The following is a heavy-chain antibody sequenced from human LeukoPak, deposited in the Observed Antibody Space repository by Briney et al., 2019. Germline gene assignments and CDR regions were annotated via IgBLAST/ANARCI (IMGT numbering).Heavy chain of an antibody. CDR2: INPNSGGT. CDR1: GYSFIGSY. D-gene: IGHD3-22*01. Sequence: ASVKVSCKASGYSFIGSYMHWVRQAPGQRLEWMGWINPNSGGTNYAQEFQGRVTMTRDTSISTAYMELSRLTSDDTAVYYCARGPHYYDSAGYYTYYFDYWGQGALVTVSS. V-gene: IGHV1-2*02. J-gene: IGHJ4*02. CDR3: ARGPHYYDSAGYYTYYFDY.